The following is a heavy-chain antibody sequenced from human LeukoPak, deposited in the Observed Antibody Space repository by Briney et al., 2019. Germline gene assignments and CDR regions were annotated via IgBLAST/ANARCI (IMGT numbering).Heavy chain of an antibody. CDR1: IGSISSSKW. CDR2: IYLYGTT. D-gene: IGHD1/OR15-1a*01. CDR3: ARQKWEQQGRDYYFNGLDV. J-gene: IGHJ6*02. Sequence: SETLSLTCSVSIGSISSSKWWSWVRQSPVKGPEWIGEIYLYGTTNYNPSFTSRVTMSVDRSRNQFSLKLTSVTAADTAVYYCARQKWEQQGRDYYFNGLDVWGPGTTVIVSS. V-gene: IGHV4-4*02.